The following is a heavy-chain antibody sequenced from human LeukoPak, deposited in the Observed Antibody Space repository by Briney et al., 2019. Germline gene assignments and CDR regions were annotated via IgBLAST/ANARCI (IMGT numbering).Heavy chain of an antibody. V-gene: IGHV3-11*04. Sequence: GGSLRLSCAASGFTFSDYYMSWIRQAPGKGLEWVSYISSSSSTIYYADSVKGRFTISRDNAKNSLYLQMNSLRAEDTAVYYCARDQGSYYYDSSGYSQDYWGQGTLVTVSS. CDR1: GFTFSDYY. J-gene: IGHJ4*02. D-gene: IGHD3-22*01. CDR3: ARDQGSYYYDSSGYSQDY. CDR2: ISSSSSTI.